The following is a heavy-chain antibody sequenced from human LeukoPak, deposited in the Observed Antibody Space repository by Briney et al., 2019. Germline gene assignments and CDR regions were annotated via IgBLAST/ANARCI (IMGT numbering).Heavy chain of an antibody. CDR3: ARGVSKSSSWFLA. J-gene: IGHJ5*02. V-gene: IGHV4-34*01. CDR2: INHSGST. CDR1: GGSFSGYY. D-gene: IGHD6-13*01. Sequence: SETLSLTCAVYGGSFSGYYWSWIRQPPGKGLEWIGEINHSGSTSYNPSLKSRVTISVDTSKNQFSLKLSSVTAADTAVYYCARGVSKSSSWFLAWGQGTLVTVSS.